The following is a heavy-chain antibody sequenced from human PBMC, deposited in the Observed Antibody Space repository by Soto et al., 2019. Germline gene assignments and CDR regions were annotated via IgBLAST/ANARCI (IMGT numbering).Heavy chain of an antibody. V-gene: IGHV4-38-2*01. D-gene: IGHD5-18*01. CDR3: AGQRYSYAPVEY. CDR1: GYSISSGYY. CDR2: IYHSGST. Sequence: SETLSLTCAVSGYSISSGYYWGWIRQPPGKGLEWVGSIYHSGSTYYNPSLKSRVTISVDTSKNQFSLKLSSVTVADTAVYYCAGQRYSYAPVEYWGKGTLVTVS. J-gene: IGHJ4*02.